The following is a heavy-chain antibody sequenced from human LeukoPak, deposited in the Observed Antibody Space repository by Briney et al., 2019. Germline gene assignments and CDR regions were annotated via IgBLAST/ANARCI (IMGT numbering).Heavy chain of an antibody. CDR3: ANGEYCSSTSCHGSDY. J-gene: IGHJ4*02. D-gene: IGHD2-2*01. V-gene: IGHV3-66*02. CDR2: IYSGGST. Sequence: GGSLRLSCAASGFTVSSNYMSWVRQAPGTGLEWVSVIYSGGSTYYADSVKGRFTISRDNSKNTLYLQMNSLRAEDTAVYYCANGEYCSSTSCHGSDYWGQGTLVTVSS. CDR1: GFTVSSNY.